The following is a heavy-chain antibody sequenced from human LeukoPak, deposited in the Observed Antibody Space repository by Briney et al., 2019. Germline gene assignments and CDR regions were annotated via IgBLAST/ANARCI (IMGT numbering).Heavy chain of an antibody. J-gene: IGHJ4*02. Sequence: GASVKVSCKASGYTFTGYYMHWVRQAPGQGLEWMGWINPNSGGTNYAQKFQGRVTMTRDMSTSTVYMELSSLRSEDTAVYYCARDTPRGYYDSSGYYYLDYWGQGTLVTVSS. V-gene: IGHV1-2*02. CDR1: GYTFTGYY. D-gene: IGHD3-22*01. CDR2: INPNSGGT. CDR3: ARDTPRGYYDSSGYYYLDY.